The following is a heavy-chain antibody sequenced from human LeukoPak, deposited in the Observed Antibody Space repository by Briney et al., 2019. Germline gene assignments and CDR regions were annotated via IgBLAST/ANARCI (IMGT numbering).Heavy chain of an antibody. CDR1: GGSFSGYY. CDR2: INHSGST. D-gene: IGHD3-22*01. Sequence: PSETLSLTCAVYGGSFSGYYWSWIRQPPGKGLEWIGEINHSGSTNYNPSLKSRVTMSVDTSKNQFSLKLSSVTAADTAVYYCARDRYYYDSSGYYPFKYWGQGTLVTVSS. V-gene: IGHV4-34*01. CDR3: ARDRYYYDSSGYYPFKY. J-gene: IGHJ4*02.